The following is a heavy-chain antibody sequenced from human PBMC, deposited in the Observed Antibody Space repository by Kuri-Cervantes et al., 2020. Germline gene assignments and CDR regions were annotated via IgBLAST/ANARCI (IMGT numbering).Heavy chain of an antibody. CDR1: GYIFTNYD. Sequence: ASVKVSCKASGYIFTNYDIDWVRQATGQGLEWMGWMNPKSGNLAYAQEFQGRVTITRDTSASTAYMELSSLRSEDTAVYYCARARRMTTVTTGYYYYMDVWGKGTTVTVSS. D-gene: IGHD4-17*01. V-gene: IGHV1-8*03. J-gene: IGHJ6*03. CDR2: MNPKSGNL. CDR3: ARARRMTTVTTGYYYYMDV.